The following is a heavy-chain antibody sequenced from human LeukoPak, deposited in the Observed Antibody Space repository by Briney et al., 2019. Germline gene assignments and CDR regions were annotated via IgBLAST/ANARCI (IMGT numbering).Heavy chain of an antibody. CDR3: AREPSTIYYYYGMDV. J-gene: IGHJ6*02. CDR2: IWYDGSNK. V-gene: IGHV3-33*01. Sequence: PGGSLRLSCAASGFTFSGYGMHWVRQAPGKGLDWVAVIWYDGSNKYYADSVKGRFTISRDNSKNTLYLQMNSLRAEDTAVYYCAREPSTIYYYYGMDVWGQGTTVTVSS. CDR1: GFTFSGYG. D-gene: IGHD2-2*01.